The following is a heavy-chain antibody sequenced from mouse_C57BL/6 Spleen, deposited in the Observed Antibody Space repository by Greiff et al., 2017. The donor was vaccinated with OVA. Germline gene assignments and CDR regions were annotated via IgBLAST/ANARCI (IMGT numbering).Heavy chain of an antibody. CDR3: ARTTTVLGGVDY. CDR2: INPNNGGT. J-gene: IGHJ2*01. Sequence: EVQLQQSGPELVKPGASVKISCKASGYTFTDYYMNWVKQSHGKSLEWIGDINPNNGGTSYNQKFKGKATLTVDKSSSTAYMELRSLTSEDSAVYYCARTTTVLGGVDYWGQGTTLTVSS. V-gene: IGHV1-26*01. CDR1: GYTFTDYY. D-gene: IGHD1-1*01.